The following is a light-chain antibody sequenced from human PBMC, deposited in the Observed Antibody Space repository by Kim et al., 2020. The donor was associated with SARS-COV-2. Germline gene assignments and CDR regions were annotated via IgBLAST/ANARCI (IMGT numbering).Light chain of an antibody. V-gene: IGLV2-14*03. CDR3: TSYRSSGYV. Sequence: QSALTQPASVSGSPGQSITISCTGTSSDVGGYNYVSWYQQYPGRAPKLMIYDVFKRPSGVSNRFSGSKSGNTASLTISGLQAEDEADYYCTSYRSSGYVFGTGTKATV. CDR2: DVF. CDR1: SSDVGGYNY. J-gene: IGLJ1*01.